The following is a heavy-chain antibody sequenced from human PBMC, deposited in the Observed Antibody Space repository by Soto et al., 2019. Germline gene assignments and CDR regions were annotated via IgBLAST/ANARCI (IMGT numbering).Heavy chain of an antibody. Sequence: SVKVSCKASGFTFTSSAMQWVRQARGQRLEWIGWIVVGSGNTNYAQKFQERVTITRDMSTSTAYMELSSLRSEDTAVYYCAADALYYDFLSRLPDAFDIWGQGTMVTVS. V-gene: IGHV1-58*02. CDR3: AADALYYDFLSRLPDAFDI. J-gene: IGHJ3*02. D-gene: IGHD3-3*01. CDR1: GFTFTSSA. CDR2: IVVGSGNT.